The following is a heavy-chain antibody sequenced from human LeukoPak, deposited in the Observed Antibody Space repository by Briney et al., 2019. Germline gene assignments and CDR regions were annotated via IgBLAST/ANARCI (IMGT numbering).Heavy chain of an antibody. CDR1: GFTFSSSD. CDR2: ISYDGGKK. CDR3: AKDRHAVGEYYFDY. D-gene: IGHD6-19*01. V-gene: IGHV3-30*18. Sequence: GGSLRLSCAASGFTFSSSDMHWVRQAPGKGLEWVATISYDGGKKNYAAAVQGRFTVSRDNPVNTLNLQMNSLRVEDTALYYCAKDRHAVGEYYFDYWGQGTLVTVSS. J-gene: IGHJ4*02.